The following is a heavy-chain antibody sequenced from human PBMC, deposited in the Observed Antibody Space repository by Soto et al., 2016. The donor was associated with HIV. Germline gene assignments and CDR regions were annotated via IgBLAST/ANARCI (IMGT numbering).Heavy chain of an antibody. CDR3: ARNLGLGARYCSSTSCCRLMMSFDI. CDR1: GFTFSDYY. Sequence: VQLVESGGGLVKPGGSLRLSCAASGFTFSDYYMSWIRQAPGKGLEWVSYISSGSSYTNYADSVKGRFTISRDNAKNSLYLQMNSLRVEDTAVYYCARNLGLGARYCSSTSCCRLMMSFDIWGQGTSGHRLF. CDR2: ISSGSSYT. V-gene: IGHV3-11*05. D-gene: IGHD2-2*01. J-gene: IGHJ3*02.